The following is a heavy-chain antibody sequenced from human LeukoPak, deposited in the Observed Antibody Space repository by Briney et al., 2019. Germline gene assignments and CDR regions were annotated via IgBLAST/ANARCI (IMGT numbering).Heavy chain of an antibody. CDR3: ASGLRFLEWLLWPFDY. CDR2: IIPIFGTA. J-gene: IGHJ4*02. CDR1: GGTFSSYA. V-gene: IGHV1-69*01. Sequence: GASVKVSCKASGGTFSSYAISWVRQAPGQGLEWMGGIIPIFGTANYAQKFQGRVTITADESTSTAYMELSSLRSEDTAVYYCASGLRFLEWLLWPFDYWGQGTLVTVSS. D-gene: IGHD3-3*01.